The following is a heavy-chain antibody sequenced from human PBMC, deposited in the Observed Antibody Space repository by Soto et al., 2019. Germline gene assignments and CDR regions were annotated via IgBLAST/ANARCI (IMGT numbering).Heavy chain of an antibody. Sequence: EVQLVESGGGLIQPGGSLRLSCAASGFTVSSNYMSWVRQAPGKGLEWVSVIYSGGSTYYADSVKGRFTISRDKSKNTLYLQMTRLRAGDSAVYWGGRHIAMGLVWVDWGQRTVVTVCS. CDR2: IYSGGST. D-gene: IGHD3-10*01. J-gene: IGHJ4*02. V-gene: IGHV3-53*01. CDR3: GRHIAMGLVWVD. CDR1: GFTVSSNY.